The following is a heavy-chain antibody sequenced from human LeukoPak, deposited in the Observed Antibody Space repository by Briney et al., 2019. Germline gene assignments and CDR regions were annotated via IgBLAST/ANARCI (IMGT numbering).Heavy chain of an antibody. Sequence: PGGSLRLSCEASGFTFRSYEMSWVRQAPGKGLEWVSIISDSGAKTDYADFVKGRFTISRDNSKNTLFLQLNRLRAEDTATYYCAKLPTIYGVADSFDMWGQGTAVIVSS. D-gene: IGHD3-3*01. CDR3: AKLPTIYGVADSFDM. CDR2: ISDSGAKT. J-gene: IGHJ3*02. CDR1: GFTFRSYE. V-gene: IGHV3-23*01.